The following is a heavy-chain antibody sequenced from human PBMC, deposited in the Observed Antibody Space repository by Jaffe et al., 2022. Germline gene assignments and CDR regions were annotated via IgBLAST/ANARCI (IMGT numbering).Heavy chain of an antibody. D-gene: IGHD2-2*01. J-gene: IGHJ6*03. CDR3: AKGGLEYQLLFGRGNNYYYYYMDV. CDR1: GFTFSSYA. V-gene: IGHV3-23*01. CDR2: ISGSGGST. Sequence: EVQLLESGGGLVQPGGSLRLSCAASGFTFSSYAMSWVRQAPGKGLEWVSAISGSGGSTYYADSVKGRFTISRDNSKNTLYLQMNSLRAEDTAVYYCAKGGLEYQLLFGRGNNYYYYYMDVWGKGTTVTVSS.